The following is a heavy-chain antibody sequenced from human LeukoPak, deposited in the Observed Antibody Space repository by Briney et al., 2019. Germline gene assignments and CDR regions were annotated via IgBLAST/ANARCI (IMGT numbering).Heavy chain of an antibody. V-gene: IGHV4-34*01. D-gene: IGHD6-13*01. J-gene: IGHJ6*02. CDR2: INHSGST. Sequence: SETLSLTCAVYGGSFSGYYWRWIRQPPGKGLEWIGEINHSGSTNYNPSLKSRVTKSVDTSKNQFSLKLSSVTAADTAVYYCARGIAAAGTYYYYGMDVWGQGTTVTVSS. CDR1: GGSFSGYY. CDR3: ARGIAAAGTYYYYGMDV.